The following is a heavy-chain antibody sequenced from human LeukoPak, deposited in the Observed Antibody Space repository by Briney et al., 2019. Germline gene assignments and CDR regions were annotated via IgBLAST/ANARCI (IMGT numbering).Heavy chain of an antibody. D-gene: IGHD3-10*01. CDR1: GFTFSSYS. CDR3: ARLGDYGSGSYYPTKDY. V-gene: IGHV3-21*01. CDR2: IGSSSSYI. J-gene: IGHJ4*02. Sequence: PGGSLRLSCAASGFTFSSYSMNWVRQAPGKGLEWVSSIGSSSSYIYYADSVKGRFTISRDNAKNSLYLQMNSLRAEDTAVYYCARLGDYGSGSYYPTKDYWGQGTLVTVSS.